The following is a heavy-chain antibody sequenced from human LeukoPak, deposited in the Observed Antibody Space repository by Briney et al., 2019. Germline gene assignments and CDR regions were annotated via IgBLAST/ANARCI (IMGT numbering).Heavy chain of an antibody. CDR3: ARRARSNFRDDAFDI. D-gene: IGHD2/OR15-2a*01. CDR2: IYYSGST. V-gene: IGHV4-39*01. CDR1: GGSMSSSNSY. Sequence: SETLSLTCTVSGGSMSSSNSYWGWVRQPPGKGLEWIGSIYYSGSTYYNPSLKSRVTISVDTSKNQFSLKLTSVTAADTAVYYCARRARSNFRDDAFDIWGQGTMDTVSS. J-gene: IGHJ3*02.